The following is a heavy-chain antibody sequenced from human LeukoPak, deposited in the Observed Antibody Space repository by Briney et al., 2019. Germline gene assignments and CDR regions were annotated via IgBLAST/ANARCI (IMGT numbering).Heavy chain of an antibody. CDR3: ARDPRGYSYGNFDY. Sequence: SETLSLTCTVSGGSISSYYWSWIRQPPGKGLEWIGYIYYSGSTNYNPSLKSRVTISVDTSKNQLSLKLSSVTAADTAVYYCARDPRGYSYGNFDYWGQGTLVTVSS. CDR1: GGSISSYY. J-gene: IGHJ4*02. D-gene: IGHD5-18*01. CDR2: IYYSGST. V-gene: IGHV4-59*01.